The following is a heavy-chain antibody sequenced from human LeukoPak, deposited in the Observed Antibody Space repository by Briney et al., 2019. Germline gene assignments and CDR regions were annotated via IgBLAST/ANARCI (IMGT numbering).Heavy chain of an antibody. CDR3: AKERWLRLFDD. CDR2: ITYDGSNK. D-gene: IGHD5-12*01. CDR1: GFTYISYG. Sequence: PGRSLRLSCAASGFTYISYGMLWVRQAPGKGLEWVAVITYDGSNKYYADSVKGRFTISRDNSKNTLYLEMNSLRAEDTAVYYCAKERWLRLFDDGGQGTLVTVSS. V-gene: IGHV3-30*18. J-gene: IGHJ4*02.